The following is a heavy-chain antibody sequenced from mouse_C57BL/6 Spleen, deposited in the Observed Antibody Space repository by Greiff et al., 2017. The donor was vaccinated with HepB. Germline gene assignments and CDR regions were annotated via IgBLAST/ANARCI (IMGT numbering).Heavy chain of an antibody. D-gene: IGHD4-1*01. CDR2: IYPGDGDT. CDR1: GYAFSSSW. Sequence: VKLQESGPELVKPGASVKISCKASGYAFSSSWMNWVKQRPGKGLEWIGRIYPGDGDTNYNGKFKGKATLTADKSSSTAYMQLSSLTSEDSAVYFCARVTGTRDAMDYWGQGTSVTVSS. CDR3: ARVTGTRDAMDY. J-gene: IGHJ4*01. V-gene: IGHV1-82*01.